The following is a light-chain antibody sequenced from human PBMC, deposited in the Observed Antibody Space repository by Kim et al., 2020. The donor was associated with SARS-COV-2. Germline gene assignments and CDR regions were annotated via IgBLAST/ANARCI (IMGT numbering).Light chain of an antibody. CDR2: KAS. J-gene: IGKJ2*01. CDR1: QSISTW. CDR3: QQYNSYPYT. Sequence: DIQMTQSPSTLSASVGDRVTITCRASQSISTWLAWYQQKPGKAPKLLMYKASSLQSGVPSRFSGSGSGAEFTLTISSLQPDDFATYYCQQYNSYPYTFGKGTNREI. V-gene: IGKV1-5*03.